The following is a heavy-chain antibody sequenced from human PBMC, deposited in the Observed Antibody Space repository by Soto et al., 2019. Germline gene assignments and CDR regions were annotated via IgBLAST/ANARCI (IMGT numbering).Heavy chain of an antibody. CDR2: IKHSGST. CDR1: GGSFNGYY. Sequence: SETLSLTCAVYGGSFNGYYWTWIRQPPGKGLEWIGEIKHSGSTNYNPSLKSRVTISVDTSKNQFSLNLTSVTAADTAAYYCGRGTFRGYSYGYYFDYWGQGALVTVAS. J-gene: IGHJ4*02. CDR3: GRGTFRGYSYGYYFDY. D-gene: IGHD5-18*01. V-gene: IGHV4-34*01.